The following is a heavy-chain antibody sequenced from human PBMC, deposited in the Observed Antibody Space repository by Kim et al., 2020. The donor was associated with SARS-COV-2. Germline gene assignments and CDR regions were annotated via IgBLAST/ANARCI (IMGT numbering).Heavy chain of an antibody. D-gene: IGHD3-10*01. CDR1: GFTFSNAW. CDR2: IKSQTDGGTT. Sequence: GGSLRLSCAASGFTFSNAWMSWVRQAPGKGLEWVGRIKSQTDGGTTDYAKPVKGRFTISRDDSKNTLYLQMNSLKTEDTAVYYCTTEYYYCSGIQYYYYGMHVWCQGSTVAVSS. J-gene: IGHJ6*02. V-gene: IGHV3-15*01. CDR3: TTEYYYCSGIQYYYYGMHV.